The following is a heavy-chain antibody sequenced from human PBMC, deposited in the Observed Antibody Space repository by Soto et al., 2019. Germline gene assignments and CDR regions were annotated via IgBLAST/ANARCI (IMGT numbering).Heavy chain of an antibody. Sequence: PGGSLRLSCAASGFTFSSYAISWVRKAPGKGLEWVSAISGSGGSTYFADSVKGRFTTSRDNSKNTLHLQMTSLRAEDTAVYYCAIQVHDYGDYDDAFDIWGQGTMVTVSS. CDR3: AIQVHDYGDYDDAFDI. D-gene: IGHD4-17*01. CDR2: ISGSGGST. J-gene: IGHJ3*02. CDR1: GFTFSSYA. V-gene: IGHV3-23*01.